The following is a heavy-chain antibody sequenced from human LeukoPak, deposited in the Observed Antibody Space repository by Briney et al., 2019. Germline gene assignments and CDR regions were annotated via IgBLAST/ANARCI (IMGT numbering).Heavy chain of an antibody. CDR2: INPNSGGT. CDR1: GYTFTGYY. J-gene: IGHJ4*02. CDR3: AVYGSGSYYKGYYFDY. V-gene: IGHV1-2*02. Sequence: GASVKVACTASGYTFTGYYMHWVRQAPGQGLEWMGWINPNSGGTNYAQKFQGRVTMTRDTSISTAYMELSRLRSDDTAVYYCAVYGSGSYYKGYYFDYWGQGTLVTVSS. D-gene: IGHD3-10*01.